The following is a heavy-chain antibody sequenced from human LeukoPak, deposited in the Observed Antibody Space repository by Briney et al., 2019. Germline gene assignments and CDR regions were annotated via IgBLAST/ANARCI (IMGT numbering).Heavy chain of an antibody. V-gene: IGHV3-30*02. D-gene: IGHD4-17*01. Sequence: PGGSLRLSCAASGFTFSNYGIYWVRQAPGKGLQWVAFIQSDGNNKYYAHSVKGRFSISRDNSKNTLYLQMNSLRTEDTSVYYCAKVLMDYGDYFDYWDQGTLVTVSS. J-gene: IGHJ4*02. CDR2: IQSDGNNK. CDR3: AKVLMDYGDYFDY. CDR1: GFTFSNYG.